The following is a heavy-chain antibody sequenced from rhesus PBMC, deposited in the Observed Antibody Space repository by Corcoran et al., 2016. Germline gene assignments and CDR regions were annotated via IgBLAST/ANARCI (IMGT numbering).Heavy chain of an antibody. D-gene: IGHD3-3*01. CDR2: IYGSGGGT. V-gene: IGHV4-106*01. J-gene: IGHJ4*01. CDR1: GGSISDDYY. Sequence: QVQLQESGPGLVKPSETLSLTRAVSGGSISDDYYWSWIRQPPGKGLEWVGYIYGSGGGTNYNPSLKNRVTISIDTSKNQFSLKLSSVTAADTAMYYCARSITIFGLVDYWGQGVLVTVSS. CDR3: ARSITIFGLVDY.